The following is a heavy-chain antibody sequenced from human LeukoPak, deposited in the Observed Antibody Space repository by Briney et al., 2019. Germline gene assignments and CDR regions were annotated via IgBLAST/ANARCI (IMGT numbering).Heavy chain of an antibody. CDR1: GGTFSSYA. CDR3: AIVREDLYDYVWSH. V-gene: IGHV1-69*05. J-gene: IGHJ4*02. CDR2: IIPIFGTA. Sequence: SVKVSCKASGGTFSSYAISWVRQAPGQGLEWMGRIIPIFGTANYAQKFPGRVTITTDESTSTASMELSSLRSEDTAVYYCAIVREDLYDYVWSHWGQGTLVTVSS. D-gene: IGHD3-16*01.